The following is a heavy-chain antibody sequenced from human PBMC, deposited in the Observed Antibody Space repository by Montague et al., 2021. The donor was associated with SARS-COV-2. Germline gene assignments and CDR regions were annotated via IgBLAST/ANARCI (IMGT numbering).Heavy chain of an antibody. Sequence: SETLSLTCSVSGGSITDRTYYWGCIRQSPGKGLEWIGAIYYSGTTXYNPSLKSRVTISLDTAKNQFSLKMTSVTAADTAVYYCARHWGIAAAGNWGQGTLVTVSS. CDR3: ARHWGIAAAGN. CDR1: GGSITDRTYY. CDR2: IYYSGTT. D-gene: IGHD6-13*01. J-gene: IGHJ4*02. V-gene: IGHV4-39*01.